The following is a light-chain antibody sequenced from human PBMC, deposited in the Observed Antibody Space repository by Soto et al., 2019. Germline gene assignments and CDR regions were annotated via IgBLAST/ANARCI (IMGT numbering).Light chain of an antibody. J-gene: IGKJ5*01. CDR1: QGVGTF. CDR2: TAS. V-gene: IGKV1D-16*01. Sequence: DIRLTQSPSSLSASVGDRVTITCRASQGVGTFLSWYQHKPGKAPKSLIKTASTLQSGFPSRVSGSGSGTDFTLTISSLQPEDFATYYCQQYSTYPRPFGQGTRVDLK. CDR3: QQYSTYPRP.